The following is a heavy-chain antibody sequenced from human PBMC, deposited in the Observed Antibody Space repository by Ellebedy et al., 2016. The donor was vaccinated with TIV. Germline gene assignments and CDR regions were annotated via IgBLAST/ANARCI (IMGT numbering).Heavy chain of an antibody. V-gene: IGHV1-69*13. CDR3: ARQRYSGSYLFDY. D-gene: IGHD1-26*01. Sequence: AASVKVSCKASGGTFSSYAISWVRQAPGQGLEWMGGIIPIFGTANYAQKFQGRVTITADESTSTAYMELSSLRSEDTAVYYCARQRYSGSYLFDYWGQGTLVTVSS. CDR1: GGTFSSYA. J-gene: IGHJ4*02. CDR2: IIPIFGTA.